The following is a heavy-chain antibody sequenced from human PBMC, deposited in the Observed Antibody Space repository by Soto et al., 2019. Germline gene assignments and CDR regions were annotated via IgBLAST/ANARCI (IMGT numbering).Heavy chain of an antibody. CDR1: GGSISSSSYY. D-gene: IGHD3-22*01. V-gene: IGHV4-39*01. Sequence: QLQLQESGPGLVKPSETLSLTCTVSGGSISSSSYYWGWIRQPPGKGLEWIGSIYYSGSTYYNPFLKSRVTISGYTSKTQFSLKVSSGTAADTAVYYCARRGGYDGSGYYDNWFDPWGQGTLVTVSS. J-gene: IGHJ5*02. CDR2: IYYSGST. CDR3: ARRGGYDGSGYYDNWFDP.